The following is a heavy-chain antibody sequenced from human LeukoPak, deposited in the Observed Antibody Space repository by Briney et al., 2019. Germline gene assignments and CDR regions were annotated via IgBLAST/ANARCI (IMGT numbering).Heavy chain of an antibody. CDR1: GGSISSYY. D-gene: IGHD3-16*01. CDR2: FYNSGRS. J-gene: IGHJ4*02. CDR3: TRGAGWLIDY. V-gene: IGHV4-59*01. Sequence: PSETLSLTCTVSGGSISSYYWIWIRQPPGKGLEWIGYFYNSGRSTYNPSLKSRVTISADTSKNHFSLKLNSVTTADTAVYYCTRGAGWLIDYWGQGILVTVSS.